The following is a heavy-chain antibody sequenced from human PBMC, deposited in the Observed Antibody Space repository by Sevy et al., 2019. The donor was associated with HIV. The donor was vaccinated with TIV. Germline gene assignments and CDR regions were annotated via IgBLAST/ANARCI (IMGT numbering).Heavy chain of an antibody. J-gene: IGHJ3*02. V-gene: IGHV1-24*01. D-gene: IGHD3-22*01. CDR1: GYTLTELS. CDR2: FDPEEGET. Sequence: ASVKVSCKVSGYTLTELSMHWVRQAPGKGLEWMGGFDPEEGETIYAQKFQGKVTMTEDTSTDTAYMELGSLRSEDTAVYYCATPRYYYDSSGSTGDAFDIWGQGTMVTVSS. CDR3: ATPRYYYDSSGSTGDAFDI.